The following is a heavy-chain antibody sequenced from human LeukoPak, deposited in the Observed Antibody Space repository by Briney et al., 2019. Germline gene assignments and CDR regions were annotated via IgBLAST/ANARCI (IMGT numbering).Heavy chain of an antibody. J-gene: IGHJ5*02. V-gene: IGHV4-61*02. Sequence: SQTLSLTCTVSGGSISSGSYYWRWIRQPAGKGLEWIGRIYTSGSTNYNPSLKSRVTISVDTSKNQFSLKLSSVTAADTAVYYCARSTYYDFWSGAGLWFDPWGQGTLVTVSS. CDR3: ARSTYYDFWSGAGLWFDP. CDR1: GGSISSGSYY. D-gene: IGHD3-3*01. CDR2: IYTSGST.